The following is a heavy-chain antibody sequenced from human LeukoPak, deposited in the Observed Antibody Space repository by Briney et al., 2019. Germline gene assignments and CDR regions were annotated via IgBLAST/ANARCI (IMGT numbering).Heavy chain of an antibody. Sequence: GGSLRLSCAASGFSVSSNYMTWVRQAPGKGLEWVSIIYSGGRTYYVDSVKGRFTISRDKSQNTLYLQMDSLRAEDTAVYYCAREWEDSSGYHCYYYMDVWGKGTTVTVS. J-gene: IGHJ6*03. CDR1: GFSVSSNY. V-gene: IGHV3-53*01. CDR2: IYSGGRT. D-gene: IGHD3-22*01. CDR3: AREWEDSSGYHCYYYMDV.